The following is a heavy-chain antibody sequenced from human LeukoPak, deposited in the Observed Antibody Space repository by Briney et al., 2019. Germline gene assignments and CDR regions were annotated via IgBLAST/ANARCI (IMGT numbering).Heavy chain of an antibody. CDR1: GFVFEDFA. Sequence: GRSLRLSCAASGFVFEDFAMNWVRQVPGKGLEWVSDISWNSDRKHYADSVKGRFTISRDNAKKSLYLEMNSLRVEDTASYCAKSRGIGVRAFDIWGQGTMVTVSS. D-gene: IGHD3-3*01. V-gene: IGHV3-9*01. CDR3: AKSRGIGVRAFDI. J-gene: IGHJ3*02. CDR2: ISWNSDRK.